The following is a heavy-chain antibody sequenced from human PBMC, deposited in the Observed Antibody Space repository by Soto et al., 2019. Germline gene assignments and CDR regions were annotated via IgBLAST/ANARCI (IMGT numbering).Heavy chain of an antibody. CDR1: GYIFGSYG. J-gene: IGHJ4*02. CDR3: ARTLSSMSSPYYLDY. V-gene: IGHV1-18*04. CDR2: ISASNGNT. Sequence: QVELVQSGSEMKKPGASVKVSCTASGYIFGSYGYSWVRQAPGQGLEWMGWISASNGNTRFAQNFEGRVTMTTDTSTTTAYMELRSLRSDDSAMYYCARTLSSMSSPYYLDYWGQGTLVTVSS. D-gene: IGHD6-13*01.